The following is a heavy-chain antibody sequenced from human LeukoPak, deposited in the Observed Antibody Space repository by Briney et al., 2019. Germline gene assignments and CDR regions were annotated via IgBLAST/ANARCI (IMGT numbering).Heavy chain of an antibody. CDR1: GGSISSCY. J-gene: IGHJ3*02. CDR3: ARHANCGGDCYTLDAFDI. V-gene: IGHV4-59*08. Sequence: SETLSLTCTVSGGSISSCYWSWIRQPPGKGLEWIGYIYYSGSTNYNPSLKSRVTISVDTSKNQFSLKLSSVTAADTAVYYCARHANCGGDCYTLDAFDIWGQGTMVTVSS. D-gene: IGHD2-21*02. CDR2: IYYSGST.